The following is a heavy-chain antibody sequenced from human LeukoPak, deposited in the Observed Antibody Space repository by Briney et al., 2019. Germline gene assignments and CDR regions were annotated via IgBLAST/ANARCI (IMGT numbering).Heavy chain of an antibody. J-gene: IGHJ4*02. D-gene: IGHD3-3*01. V-gene: IGHV4-34*01. CDR2: INHSGST. Sequence: SETLSLTCAVYGGSFSGYYWSWIRQPPGKGLEWTGEINHSGSTNYNPSLKSRVTISVDTSKNQFSLKLSSVTAADTAVYYCARGMGTGRFLEWPRYFDYWGQGTLVTVSS. CDR1: GGSFSGYY. CDR3: ARGMGTGRFLEWPRYFDY.